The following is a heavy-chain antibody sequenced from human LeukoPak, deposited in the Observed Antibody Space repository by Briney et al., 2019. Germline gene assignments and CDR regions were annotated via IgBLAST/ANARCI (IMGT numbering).Heavy chain of an antibody. CDR3: ARGTHSSSPDY. J-gene: IGHJ4*02. V-gene: IGHV4-59*01. D-gene: IGHD6-6*01. CDR2: IYYSGST. CDR1: GDSISNYY. Sequence: SETLSLTCTVSGDSISNYYWSWIRQSPGKGLEWIGYIYYSGSTNYNPSLKSRVTISVDTSKNQFSLKLSSVTAADTAVYYCARGTHSSSPDYWGQGTLVTVSS.